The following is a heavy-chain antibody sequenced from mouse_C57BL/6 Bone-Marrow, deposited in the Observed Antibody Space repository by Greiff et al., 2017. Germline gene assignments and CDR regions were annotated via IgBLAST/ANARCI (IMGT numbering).Heavy chain of an antibody. V-gene: IGHV5-6*02. Sequence: DVMLVESGGDLVKPGGSLKLSCAASGFTFSSYGMSWVRQTPDKRLEWVATISSGGSYTYYPDSVKGRFTISRDNAKNTLYLQMSSLKSEDTAMYYCERHVDYDYDVGLYYFDYWGQGTTLTVSA. CDR3: ERHVDYDYDVGLYYFDY. CDR1: GFTFSSYG. CDR2: ISSGGSYT. D-gene: IGHD2-4*01. J-gene: IGHJ2*01.